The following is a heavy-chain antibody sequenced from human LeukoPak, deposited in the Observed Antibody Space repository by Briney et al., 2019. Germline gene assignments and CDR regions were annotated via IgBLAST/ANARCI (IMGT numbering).Heavy chain of an antibody. J-gene: IGHJ4*02. CDR2: IRYDGSNK. D-gene: IGHD3-10*01. V-gene: IGHV3-30*02. Sequence: PGGSLRLSCAASGFTFSSCGMHWVRQAPGKGLEWVAFIRYDGSNKYYADSVKGRFTISRDNSKNTLYLQMNSLRAEDTAVYYCAKDHRSYYGSGSYSVGWGQGTLVTVSS. CDR3: AKDHRSYYGSGSYSVG. CDR1: GFTFSSCG.